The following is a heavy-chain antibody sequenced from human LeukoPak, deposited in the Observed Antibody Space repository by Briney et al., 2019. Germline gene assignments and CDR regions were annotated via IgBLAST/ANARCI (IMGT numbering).Heavy chain of an antibody. CDR2: ISSSSSYI. J-gene: IGHJ5*02. Sequence: NPGSSLRLSCAASGYPFSRYSMHGARQAPGKALEWVSSISSSSSYIYYADSVKGRFTISRGNAKNSLYLQMNSLRAEDTAVYYCARDGEGYRGYDSGWFDPWGQGTLVTVSS. D-gene: IGHD5-12*01. CDR3: ARDGEGYRGYDSGWFDP. V-gene: IGHV3-21*01. CDR1: GYPFSRYS.